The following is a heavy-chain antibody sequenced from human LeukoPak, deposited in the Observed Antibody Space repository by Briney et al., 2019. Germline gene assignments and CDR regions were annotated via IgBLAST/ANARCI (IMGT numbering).Heavy chain of an antibody. CDR3: ARGDETRSLGIVDY. CDR2: ISGSSIYT. J-gene: IGHJ4*02. D-gene: IGHD5-24*01. CDR1: GFTFSSYA. Sequence: PGGSLRLSCAASGFTFSSYAMNWVRQAPGKGLEWLSHISGSSIYTDYAYSVKGRFTTSRDNAKNSVYLQMNSLRAEDTAVYYCARGDETRSLGIVDYWGQGILVTVSS. V-gene: IGHV3-21*04.